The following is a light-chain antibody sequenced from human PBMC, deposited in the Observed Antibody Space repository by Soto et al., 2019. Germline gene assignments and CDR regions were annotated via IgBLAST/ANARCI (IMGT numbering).Light chain of an antibody. CDR2: AAS. CDR1: QSISSY. Sequence: DIPMTQSPSSLSASVGDRVTITCRASQSISSYLNWYQQKPGKAPKVLIYAASSLQSGIPSRFSGSGSGTDFTLTISSLQPEDFATYYCQQSYSIPWTFGGGTKVEIK. J-gene: IGKJ4*02. V-gene: IGKV1-39*01. CDR3: QQSYSIPWT.